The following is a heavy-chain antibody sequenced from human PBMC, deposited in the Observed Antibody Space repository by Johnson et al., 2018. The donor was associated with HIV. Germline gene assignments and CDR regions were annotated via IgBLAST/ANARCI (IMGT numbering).Heavy chain of an antibody. D-gene: IGHD3-16*01. Sequence: EVQLVESGGGLVRPGGSLRLSCTASGFTFSSYAMHWVRQAPGKGLVWVSRINSDGSSTSYADSVKGRFTISRDNSKNTLYLQMKSLRLEDTAVYYCARGREGGLTGGAFDIWGQGTMVTVSS. V-gene: IGHV3-74*01. CDR1: GFTFSSYA. CDR3: ARGREGGLTGGAFDI. J-gene: IGHJ3*02. CDR2: INSDGSST.